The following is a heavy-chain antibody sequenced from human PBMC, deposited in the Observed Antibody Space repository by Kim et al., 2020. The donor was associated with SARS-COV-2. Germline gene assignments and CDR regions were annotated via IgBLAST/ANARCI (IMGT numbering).Heavy chain of an antibody. Sequence: KGRFTISRDNAKNALYLRMNSLRAEDTAVYYCARKSRITIFGVVSGWFDPWGQGTLVTVSS. D-gene: IGHD3-3*01. J-gene: IGHJ5*02. CDR3: ARKSRITIFGVVSGWFDP. V-gene: IGHV3-11*04.